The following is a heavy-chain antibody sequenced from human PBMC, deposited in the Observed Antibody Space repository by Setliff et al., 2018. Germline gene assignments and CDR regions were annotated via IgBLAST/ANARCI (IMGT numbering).Heavy chain of an antibody. J-gene: IGHJ6*03. CDR2: TIPNFGTT. Sequence: SVKVSCKASGYTFTDYYIHWVRQAPGQGLEWLGGTIPNFGTTNYAQEFQGRVTIITDESTSTAYMELSSLRFEDTAVYYCAREGVDTRSSTDYRYYMDVWGKGTTVTVSS. D-gene: IGHD5-18*01. V-gene: IGHV1-69*05. CDR1: GYTFTDYY. CDR3: AREGVDTRSSTDYRYYMDV.